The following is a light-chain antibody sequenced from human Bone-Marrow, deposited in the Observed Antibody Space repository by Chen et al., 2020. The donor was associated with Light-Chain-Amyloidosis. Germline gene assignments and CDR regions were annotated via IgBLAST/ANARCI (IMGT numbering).Light chain of an antibody. CDR3: SSSATSNTWV. Sequence: YALNHCYSVSSSPGHSITVSCTGASSDVSWYQQHPGKAPKLVIYDVINRPSGVSSRFSGSKGGNTASLTISGLQAEDGADCCCSSSATSNTWVFGGGTKLTVL. CDR2: DVI. J-gene: IGLJ3*02. V-gene: IGLV2-14*03. CDR1: SSDV.